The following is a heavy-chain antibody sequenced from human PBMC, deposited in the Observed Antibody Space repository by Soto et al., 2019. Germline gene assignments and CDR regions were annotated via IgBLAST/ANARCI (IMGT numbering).Heavy chain of an antibody. CDR1: GYTFTSYA. CDR2: INAGNGNT. CDR3: ATAIADDAFDI. D-gene: IGHD2-2*01. V-gene: IGHV1-3*01. Sequence: QVQLVQSGAEVKKPGASVKVSCKASGYTFTSYAMHWVRQAPGQRLEWMGWINAGNGNTKYSQKFQGRVTTTRDTSASTAYMELSSLRFEDTAVYFCATAIADDAFDIWGRGTMVTVS. J-gene: IGHJ3*02.